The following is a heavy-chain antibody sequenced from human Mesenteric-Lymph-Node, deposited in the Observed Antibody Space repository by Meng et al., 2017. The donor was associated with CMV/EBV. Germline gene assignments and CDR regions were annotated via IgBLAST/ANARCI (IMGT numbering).Heavy chain of an antibody. J-gene: IGHJ4*02. D-gene: IGHD3-22*01. Sequence: GGANSSSSWGRWVRGPPGKGLEWIGEIYHSGNTNYNPSLKSRVTISVDKSKNQFSLKLSSVTAADTAVYYCARDKHDSSGYYGDFDYWGQGTLVTVSS. V-gene: IGHV4-4*02. CDR2: IYHSGNT. CDR1: GGANSSSSW. CDR3: ARDKHDSSGYYGDFDY.